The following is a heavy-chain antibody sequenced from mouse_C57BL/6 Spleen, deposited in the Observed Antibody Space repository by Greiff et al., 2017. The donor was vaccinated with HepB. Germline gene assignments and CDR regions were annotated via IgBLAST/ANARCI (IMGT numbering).Heavy chain of an antibody. J-gene: IGHJ3*01. CDR1: GYTFTDYN. CDR3: ARLGTKYYCGSAWFAY. CDR2: INPNNGGT. Sequence: EVQLQQSGPELVKPGASVKIPCKASGYTFTDYNMDWVKQSHGKSLEWIGDINPNNGGTIYNQKFKGKATLTVDKSSSTAYMEIRSMTSEDTAVFYCARLGTKYYCGSAWFAYWGQGTLVTVSA. V-gene: IGHV1-18*01. D-gene: IGHD1-1*01.